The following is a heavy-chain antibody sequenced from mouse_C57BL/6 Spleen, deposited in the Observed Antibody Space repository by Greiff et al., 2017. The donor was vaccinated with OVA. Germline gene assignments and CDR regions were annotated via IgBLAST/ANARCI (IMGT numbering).Heavy chain of an antibody. J-gene: IGHJ4*01. V-gene: IGHV2-2*01. D-gene: IGHD4-1*02. CDR1: GFSLTSYG. Sequence: VMLVESGPGLVQPSQSLSITCTVSGFSLTSYGVHWVRQSPGKGLEWLGVIWSGGSADYNAAFISRLSISKDNSKSQVFFKMNSLQADDTAIYYCASQLGQGAMDYWGQGTSVTVSS. CDR3: ASQLGQGAMDY. CDR2: IWSGGSA.